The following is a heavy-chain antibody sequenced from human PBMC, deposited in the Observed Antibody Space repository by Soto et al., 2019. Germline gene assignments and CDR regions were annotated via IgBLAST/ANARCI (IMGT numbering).Heavy chain of an antibody. D-gene: IGHD4-17*01. CDR3: ASYRTTVTTY. V-gene: IGHV3-23*01. CDR1: GFTFSSYA. Sequence: GSLRLSCAASGFTFSSYAMSWVRQAPGKGLEWVSTISGGIGSTYYADSVKGRFTISRDNSRNTLYLQMNSLRAEDTAVYYCASYRTTVTTYWGQGNLVTVSS. J-gene: IGHJ4*02. CDR2: ISGGIGST.